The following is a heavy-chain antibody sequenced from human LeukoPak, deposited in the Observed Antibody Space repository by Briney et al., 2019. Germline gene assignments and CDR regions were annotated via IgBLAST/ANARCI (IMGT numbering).Heavy chain of an antibody. D-gene: IGHD6-25*01. CDR3: ARVPQGGDPVSYMDV. V-gene: IGHV3-30*02. CDR2: IRYDGSIK. Sequence: PGGSLRLSCAASGFTFSSYGMNWVRQAPGKGLEWVAFIRYDGSIKYYADSVKGRFTISRDNAKNSLYLQMNSLRAEDTAVYYCARVPQGGDPVSYMDVWGKGTTVTVSS. J-gene: IGHJ6*03. CDR1: GFTFSSYG.